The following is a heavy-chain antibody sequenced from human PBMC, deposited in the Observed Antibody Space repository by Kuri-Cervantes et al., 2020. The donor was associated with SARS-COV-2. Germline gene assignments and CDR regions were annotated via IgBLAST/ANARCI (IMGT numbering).Heavy chain of an antibody. Sequence: GESLKISCAASGITFSSYAMCWVRQAPGKVLEGVSAISGSGGSTYYADSVKGRFTISRDNSKNTLYLQMNSLRAEDTAVYYCAKDHGSGWLGDNNWFDPWGQGTLVTVSS. CDR2: ISGSGGST. J-gene: IGHJ5*02. V-gene: IGHV3-23*01. CDR1: GITFSSYA. CDR3: AKDHGSGWLGDNNWFDP. D-gene: IGHD6-19*01.